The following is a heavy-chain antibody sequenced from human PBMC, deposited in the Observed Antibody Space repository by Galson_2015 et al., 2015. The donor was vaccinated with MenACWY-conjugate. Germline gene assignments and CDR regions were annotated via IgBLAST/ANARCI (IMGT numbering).Heavy chain of an antibody. V-gene: IGHV3-74*01. CDR2: INSDGSST. J-gene: IGHJ6*02. D-gene: IGHD3-10*01. CDR3: ARDRGDRYYYYYYGMDV. CDR1: GFTFSSYW. Sequence: SLRLSCAASGFTFSSYWMHWVRQAPGKGLVWVSRINSDGSSTSYADSVKGRFTISRDNAKNTLYLQMNSLRAEDTAVYYCARDRGDRYYYYYYGMDVWGQGTTVTVSS.